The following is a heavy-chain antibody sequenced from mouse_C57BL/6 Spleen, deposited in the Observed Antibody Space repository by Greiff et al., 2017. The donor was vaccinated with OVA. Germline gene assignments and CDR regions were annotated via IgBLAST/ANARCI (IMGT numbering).Heavy chain of an antibody. CDR2: IYPGDGDT. Sequence: VQLQQSGPELVKPGASVKISCKASGYAFSSSWMNWVKQRPGKGLEWIGRIYPGDGDTNYNGKFKGKATLTADKSSSTAYMQLSSLTSEDSAVYFGGRRGANNSNYGYFDVWGTGTTVTVSS. J-gene: IGHJ1*03. CDR1: GYAFSSSW. D-gene: IGHD2-5*01. V-gene: IGHV1-82*01. CDR3: GRRGANNSNYGYFDV.